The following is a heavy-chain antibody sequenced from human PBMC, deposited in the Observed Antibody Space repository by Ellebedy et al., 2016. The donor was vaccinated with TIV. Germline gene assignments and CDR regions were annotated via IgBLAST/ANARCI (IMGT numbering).Heavy chain of an antibody. V-gene: IGHV1-2*02. CDR2: INPNRGGT. CDR3: ARAEVHTQYSGYDWNY. J-gene: IGHJ4*02. CDR1: GYTFTGHY. Sequence: AASVKVSCKASGYTFTGHYMHWVRQAPGQGLEWMGWINPNRGGTHYAQKFQGRVTMTRDTSISTAYMELSRLRSDDTAVYYCARAEVHTQYSGYDWNYWGQGTLVTVSS. D-gene: IGHD5-12*01.